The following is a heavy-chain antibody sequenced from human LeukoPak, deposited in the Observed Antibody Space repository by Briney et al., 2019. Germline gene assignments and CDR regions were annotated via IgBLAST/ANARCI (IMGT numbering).Heavy chain of an antibody. CDR3: ARDHLIAAGGLGYFQH. CDR2: INPNSGGT. V-gene: IGHV1-2*02. CDR1: GYSFTGYY. Sequence: GASVKVSCKASGYSFTGYYMQWVRQAPGQGLEWMGWINPNSGGTSFAQRFQSRVTMTGDTSISTAYMELSGLRSDDTAVYYCARDHLIAAGGLGYFQHWGQGTLVTVSS. D-gene: IGHD6-13*01. J-gene: IGHJ1*01.